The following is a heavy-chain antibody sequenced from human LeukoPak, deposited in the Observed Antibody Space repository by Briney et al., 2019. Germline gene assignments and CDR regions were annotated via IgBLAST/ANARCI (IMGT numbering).Heavy chain of an antibody. CDR3: ARAVATQSWFDP. Sequence: ASVKVSCKASGYTFTCYYMHWVRQAPGQGLEWMGWINPNSGGTNYAQKFQGRVTMTRDTSISTAYMELSRLRSDDTAVYYCARAVATQSWFDPWGQGTLVTVSS. CDR1: GYTFTCYY. V-gene: IGHV1-2*02. J-gene: IGHJ5*02. D-gene: IGHD5-12*01. CDR2: INPNSGGT.